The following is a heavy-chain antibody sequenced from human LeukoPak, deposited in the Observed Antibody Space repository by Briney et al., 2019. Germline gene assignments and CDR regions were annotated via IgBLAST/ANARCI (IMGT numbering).Heavy chain of an antibody. D-gene: IGHD3-9*01. CDR2: INPNSGGT. V-gene: IGHV1-2*02. CDR3: WLYDILTGANYFDY. J-gene: IGHJ4*02. Sequence: ASVKVSCKASGYTFTGYYMHWVRQAPGQGLEWMGWINPNSGGTNYAQKFQGRVTMTRDTSISTAYMELSRLRSDDTAVCYCWLYDILTGANYFDYWGQGTLVTVSS. CDR1: GYTFTGYY.